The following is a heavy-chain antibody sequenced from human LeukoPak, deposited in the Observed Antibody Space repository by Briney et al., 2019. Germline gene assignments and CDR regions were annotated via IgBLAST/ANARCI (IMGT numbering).Heavy chain of an antibody. D-gene: IGHD3-3*01. J-gene: IGHJ4*02. V-gene: IGHV1-18*01. Sequence: ASVKVSCKASGYTFLNYGINWVRQAPGQGLEWMGWINAYKADTKYAQKFQGRVTMTTDTSTSTAYMELRSLRSDDTAVYYCARAFWSGSYRSQPFDYWGQGTLVTVSS. CDR3: ARAFWSGSYRSQPFDY. CDR2: INAYKADT. CDR1: GYTFLNYG.